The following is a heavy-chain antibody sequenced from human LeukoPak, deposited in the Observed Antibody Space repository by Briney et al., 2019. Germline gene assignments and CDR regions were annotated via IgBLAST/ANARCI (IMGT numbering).Heavy chain of an antibody. CDR1: GGSISSSSYY. D-gene: IGHD5-18*01. CDR3: ARYTAMVAFHAHGFDI. CDR2: IYYSGST. V-gene: IGHV4-39*01. J-gene: IGHJ3*02. Sequence: SETLSLTCTVSGGSISSSSYYWGWIRQPPGKGLEWIGSIYYSGSTYYNPSLKSRVTISVDTSKNQFSLKLSSVTAADTAVYYCARYTAMVAFHAHGFDIWGQGTMVTVS.